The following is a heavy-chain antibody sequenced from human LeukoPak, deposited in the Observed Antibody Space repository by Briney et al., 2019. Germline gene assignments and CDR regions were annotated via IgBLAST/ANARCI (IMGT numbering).Heavy chain of an antibody. CDR3: AKSSWSLFDP. V-gene: IGHV4-4*07. CDR2: ICTSGST. CDR1: GGSISSHC. D-gene: IGHD3-10*01. J-gene: IGHJ5*02. Sequence: SETLSLTCTISGGSISSHCWRWIRQPAGKGLEWIGRICTSGSTSYHSSLKSRVTVSVDTSKNQFSLRLSSVTAADTAMYYCAKSSWSLFDPWGQGTLVTVSS.